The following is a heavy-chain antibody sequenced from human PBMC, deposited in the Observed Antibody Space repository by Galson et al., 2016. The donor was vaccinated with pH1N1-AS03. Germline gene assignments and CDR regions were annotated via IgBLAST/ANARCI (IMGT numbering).Heavy chain of an antibody. D-gene: IGHD6-13*01. Sequence: HWVRQASGKGLEWVGHIRSKANSYATAYAASVKGRFTTSRDDSKNTAYLQMNSLKTEDTAVYYCTRPGGAAAGTRVDYWGQGTLVTVSS. CDR2: IRSKANSYAT. CDR3: TRPGGAAAGTRVDY. V-gene: IGHV3-73*01. J-gene: IGHJ4*02.